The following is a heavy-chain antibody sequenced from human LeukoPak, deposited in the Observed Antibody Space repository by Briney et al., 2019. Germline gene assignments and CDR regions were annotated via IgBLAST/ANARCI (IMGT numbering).Heavy chain of an antibody. V-gene: IGHV3-48*03. D-gene: IGHD3-16*01. J-gene: IGHJ4*02. CDR3: ARDMNGGGYYFDY. CDR1: GFTFSSYE. CDR2: ISSSGSTI. Sequence: GGSLRLSCAASGFTFSSYEMNWVRQAPGKGLEWVSYISSSGSTIYYADSVKGRFTISRDNAKNSLYLQMNSLRAGDTAVYYCARDMNGGGYYFDYWGQGTLVTVSS.